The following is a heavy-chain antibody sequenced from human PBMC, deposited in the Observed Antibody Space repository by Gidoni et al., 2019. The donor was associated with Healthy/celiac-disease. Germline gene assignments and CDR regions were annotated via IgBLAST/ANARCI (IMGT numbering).Heavy chain of an antibody. CDR3: ARDRAITIFGVAEGYFDY. J-gene: IGHJ4*02. Sequence: QVQLVQSGAEVKKPGSSVKVSCKASGGTFSSYAISWVRQAPGQGLEWMGGIIPIFGTANYAQKFQGRVTITADESTSTAYMELSSLRSEDTAVYYCARDRAITIFGVAEGYFDYWGQGTLVTVSS. CDR1: GGTFSSYA. CDR2: IIPIFGTA. D-gene: IGHD3-3*01. V-gene: IGHV1-69*01.